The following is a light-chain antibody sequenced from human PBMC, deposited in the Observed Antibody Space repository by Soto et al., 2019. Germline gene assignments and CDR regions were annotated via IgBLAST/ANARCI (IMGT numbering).Light chain of an antibody. CDR2: VAS. J-gene: IGKJ4*01. Sequence: EIVMTQSPATLSVSRGERATLSCRASQSVSSNLAWYQQKPGQTPKLLIYVASTRATGIPARFSGSGSGTEFTLTICSLQSEDFAVYYCQQYNVWPLTFGGGTKVEFK. V-gene: IGKV3-15*01. CDR3: QQYNVWPLT. CDR1: QSVSSN.